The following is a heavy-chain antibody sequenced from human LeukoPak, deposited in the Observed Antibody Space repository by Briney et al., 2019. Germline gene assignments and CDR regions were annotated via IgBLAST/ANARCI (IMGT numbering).Heavy chain of an antibody. Sequence: ASVKVSCKVSGYTLTELSMHWVRQAPGKGLEWMGGSNPEDGETIYAQKFQGRVTMTEDTSTDTAYMELSSLRSEDTAVYYCATEGKLRVALSFDTFDIWGQGTMVTVSS. CDR1: GYTLTELS. CDR2: SNPEDGET. J-gene: IGHJ3*02. D-gene: IGHD1-7*01. CDR3: ATEGKLRVALSFDTFDI. V-gene: IGHV1-24*01.